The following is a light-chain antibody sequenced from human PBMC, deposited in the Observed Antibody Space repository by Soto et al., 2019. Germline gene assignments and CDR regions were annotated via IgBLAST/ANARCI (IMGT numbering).Light chain of an antibody. CDR3: QQSGSSPSWT. CDR1: ESVDFH. Sequence: VLTQSPATLSLSPGKRATLSCRASESVDFHLAWYQQKPGQAPRLLIYDASVRATGTPARFSGSGSGTAFTLTISSLEPEDFALYYCQQSGSSPSWTFGQGTRVEFK. V-gene: IGKV3-11*01. J-gene: IGKJ1*01. CDR2: DAS.